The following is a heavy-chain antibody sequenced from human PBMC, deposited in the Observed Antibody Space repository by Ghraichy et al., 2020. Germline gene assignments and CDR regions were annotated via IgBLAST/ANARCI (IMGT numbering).Heavy chain of an antibody. CDR2: INHSGST. D-gene: IGHD3-3*01. J-gene: IGHJ3*02. V-gene: IGHV4-34*01. CDR1: GGSFSGYY. Sequence: SETLSLTCAVYGGSFSGYYWSWIRQPPGKGLEWIGEINHSGSTNYNPSLKSRVTISVDTSKNQFSLKLSSVTAADTAVYYCASTIFGVVITHDAFDIWGQGTMVTVSS. CDR3: ASTIFGVVITHDAFDI.